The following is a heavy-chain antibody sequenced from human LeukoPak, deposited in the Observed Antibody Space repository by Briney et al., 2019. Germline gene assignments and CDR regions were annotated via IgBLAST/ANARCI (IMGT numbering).Heavy chain of an antibody. D-gene: IGHD5-18*01. CDR2: ISSGSRTI. CDR3: ARLYSRVGPFDY. V-gene: IGHV3-48*01. Sequence: GGSLRLSCAASGFTFSSYNMNWVRQAPGKGLEWVSYISSGSRTIYYADSLKGRFTISRDNAKNSLYLQMNSLRAEDTAVYYCARLYSRVGPFDYWGQGTLATVSS. J-gene: IGHJ4*02. CDR1: GFTFSSYN.